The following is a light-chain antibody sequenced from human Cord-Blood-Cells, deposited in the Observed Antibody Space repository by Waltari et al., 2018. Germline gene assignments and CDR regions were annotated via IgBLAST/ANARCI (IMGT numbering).Light chain of an antibody. CDR2: DAS. CDR1: QCVSSY. J-gene: IGKJ5*01. V-gene: IGKV3-11*01. CDR3: QQRSNWPT. Sequence: LVLTQSPATLPLSLGERATLTCRASQCVSSYLAWYQQKPGQAPRLLIYDASNRATCIPARFSGSGSGTDFTLTISSLEPEDFAVYYCQQRSNWPTFGQGTRLEIK.